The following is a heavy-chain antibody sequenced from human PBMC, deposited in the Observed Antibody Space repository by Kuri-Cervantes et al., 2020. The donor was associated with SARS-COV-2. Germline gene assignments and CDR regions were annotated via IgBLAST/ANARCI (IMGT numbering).Heavy chain of an antibody. D-gene: IGHD3-3*01. J-gene: IGHJ6*03. CDR3: ARDSRYYDFWSGYGSTPHYYYYYYMDV. CDR2: ISSSSSYI. V-gene: IGHV3-21*01. CDR1: GFTFSSYS. Sequence: GGSLRLSCAASGFTFSSYSMNWVRQAPGKGLEWVSSISSSSSYIYYADSVKGRFTISRDNAKNSLYLQMNSLRAEDTAVYYCARDSRYYDFWSGYGSTPHYYYYYYMDVWGKGTTVTVSS.